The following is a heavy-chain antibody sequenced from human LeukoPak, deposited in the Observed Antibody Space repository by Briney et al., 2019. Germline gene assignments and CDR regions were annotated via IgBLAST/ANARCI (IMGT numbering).Heavy chain of an antibody. CDR3: AKRNTGIDY. D-gene: IGHD1-14*01. Sequence: GGSLRLSCAASGFTFSSYAMSWVRQAPGKGLQWVSGISGSGGTTYYADSVKGRFTISRDKSKNTLYLQMNSLRAEDTAVYYCAKRNTGIDYWGQGTLVTVSS. V-gene: IGHV3-23*01. CDR2: ISGSGGTT. CDR1: GFTFSSYA. J-gene: IGHJ4*02.